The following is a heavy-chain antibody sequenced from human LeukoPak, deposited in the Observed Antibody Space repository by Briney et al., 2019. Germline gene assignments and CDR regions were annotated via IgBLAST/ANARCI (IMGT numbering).Heavy chain of an antibody. CDR2: ISYDGSNK. CDR3: ARSMIVVVITQNDAFDI. J-gene: IGHJ3*02. D-gene: IGHD3-22*01. CDR1: GFTFSSYA. V-gene: IGHV3-30*04. Sequence: PGRSLRLSCAASGFTFSSYAMHWVRQAPGKGLEWVAVISYDGSNKYYADSVKGRFTISRDNSKNTLYLQMNSLRAEDTAVYYCARSMIVVVITQNDAFDIWGQGTMVTVSS.